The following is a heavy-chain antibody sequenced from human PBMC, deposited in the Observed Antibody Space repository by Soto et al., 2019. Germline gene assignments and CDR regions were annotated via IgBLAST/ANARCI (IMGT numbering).Heavy chain of an antibody. CDR1: GYTFTSYG. CDR3: ARIRLKHLDY. CDR2: VSPFNGNT. J-gene: IGHJ4*02. V-gene: IGHV1-18*01. Sequence: QGQLVQSGTGVKKPGASVKVSCRASGYTFTSYGVTWVRQAPGQGLEWMWWVSPFNGNTTYAKKFQGRLTMTTDTSPSTAYTELRGLTSDGTGVYYCARIRLKHLDYCGVGALVSVTS.